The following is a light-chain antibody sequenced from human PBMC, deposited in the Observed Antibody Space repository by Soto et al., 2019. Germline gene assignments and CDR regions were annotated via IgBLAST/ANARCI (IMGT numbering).Light chain of an antibody. V-gene: IGLV2-14*01. J-gene: IGLJ2*01. CDR2: EVT. CDR3: TSYRSSGTHVV. CDR1: SSDIGGYNY. Sequence: QSVLTQPASVSGSPGQSITISCTGTSSDIGGYNYVSWYQQYPGKAPKLMIYEVTNRPSGVSNRFSGSKSGNTASLTISGLQAEDEADYYCTSYRSSGTHVVFGGGTKLTVL.